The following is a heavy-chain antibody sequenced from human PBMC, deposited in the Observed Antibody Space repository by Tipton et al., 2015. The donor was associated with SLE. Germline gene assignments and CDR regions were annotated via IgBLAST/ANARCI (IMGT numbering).Heavy chain of an antibody. CDR1: GGSFSGYY. CDR3: ARGVGDTDFDY. V-gene: IGHV4-34*01. CDR2: INHSGST. J-gene: IGHJ4*02. D-gene: IGHD4-17*01. Sequence: TLSLTCTVYGGSFSGYYWSWIRQPPGKGLEWIGEINHSGSTNYNPSLKSRVTISVDTSKNQLSLKLSSVTAADTAVYYCARGVGDTDFDYWGQGTLVTVSS.